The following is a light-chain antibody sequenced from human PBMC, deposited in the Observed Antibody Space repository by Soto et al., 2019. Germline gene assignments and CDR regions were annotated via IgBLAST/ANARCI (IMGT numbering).Light chain of an antibody. V-gene: IGLV2-14*01. CDR2: DVS. CDR3: SSYTSISPVV. Sequence: QSALTQPASVSGSPGQSITISCTGTSSDVGGYNYVSWYQQHPGKAPKLMIYDVSNRPSGVSNRFSGSKSGNTASLTISGLQAEDVADYYCSSYTSISPVVFGGGTKLTVL. J-gene: IGLJ2*01. CDR1: SSDVGGYNY.